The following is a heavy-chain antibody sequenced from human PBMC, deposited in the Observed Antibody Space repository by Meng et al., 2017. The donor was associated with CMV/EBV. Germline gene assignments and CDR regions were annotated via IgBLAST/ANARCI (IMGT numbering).Heavy chain of an antibody. V-gene: IGHV1-69*05. CDR2: IIPIFGTA. Sequence: SVKVSCKASGGTFSSYAISWVRQAPGQGLEWMGGIIPIFGTANYVQKFQGRVTITTDESTSTAYMELSSLRSEDTAVYYCARDGGRYCSSTSCYYGMDVWGQGTTVTVSS. CDR1: GGTFSSYA. J-gene: IGHJ6*02. D-gene: IGHD2-2*01. CDR3: ARDGGRYCSSTSCYYGMDV.